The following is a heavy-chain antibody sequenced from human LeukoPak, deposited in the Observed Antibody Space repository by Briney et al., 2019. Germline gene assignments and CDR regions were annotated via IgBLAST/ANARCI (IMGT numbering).Heavy chain of an antibody. CDR3: AKDQPGCGGDCCCDY. V-gene: IGHV3-21*04. CDR1: GFTFSSYS. Sequence: PGGSLRLSCAASGFTFSSYSMNWVRQAPGKGLEWVSSISSSSSYIYYADSVKGRFTISRDNSKNTLYLQINSLRAEDTAVYYCAKDQPGCGGDCCCDYWGQGTLVTVSS. CDR2: ISSSSSYI. D-gene: IGHD2-21*02. J-gene: IGHJ4*02.